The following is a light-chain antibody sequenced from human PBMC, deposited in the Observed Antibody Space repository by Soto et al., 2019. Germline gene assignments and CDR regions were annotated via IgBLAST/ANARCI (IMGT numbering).Light chain of an antibody. CDR1: QSLVYSDGNTY. Sequence: DVVMTQSPLSLPVTLGQPASISCRSSQSLVYSDGNTYWNWFHQSPGESPSRPIYKVSNPASGVPDIFRGGGSGPAVTLICSRVEAEDVGVYSCMQATPWPVYTFGQGTKLEIK. J-gene: IGKJ2*01. CDR3: MQATPWPVYT. CDR2: KVS. V-gene: IGKV2-30*01.